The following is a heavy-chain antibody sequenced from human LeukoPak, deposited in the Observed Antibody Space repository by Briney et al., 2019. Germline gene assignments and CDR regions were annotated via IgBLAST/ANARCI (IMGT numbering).Heavy chain of an antibody. CDR2: IYHSGST. Sequence: SETLSLTCAVSGGSISSGGYSWSWIRQPPGKGLEWIGYIYHSGSTYYNPSLKSRVTISVDTSKNQFSLKLSSVTAADTAVYYCASTLEGATTWFDPWGQGTLVTVSS. D-gene: IGHD1-26*01. CDR3: ASTLEGATTWFDP. V-gene: IGHV4-30-2*02. CDR1: GGSISSGGYS. J-gene: IGHJ5*02.